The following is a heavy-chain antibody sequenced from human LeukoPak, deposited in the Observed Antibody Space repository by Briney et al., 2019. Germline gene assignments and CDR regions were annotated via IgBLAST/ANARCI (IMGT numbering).Heavy chain of an antibody. CDR3: ARAVTTVDDAFDI. J-gene: IGHJ3*02. D-gene: IGHD4-23*01. CDR2: IYHSGST. CDR1: GGSISSSQW. V-gene: IGHV4-4*02. Sequence: SETLSLTCAVSGGSISSSQWWSWVRQPPGKGLEWIGEIYHSGSTNYNPSLKSRVTISVDESKNQFSLKLSSVTAADTAVYYCARAVTTVDDAFDIWGQGTMVTVSS.